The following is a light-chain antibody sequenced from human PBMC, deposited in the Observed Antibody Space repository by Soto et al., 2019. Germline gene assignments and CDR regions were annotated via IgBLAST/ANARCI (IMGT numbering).Light chain of an antibody. CDR3: QQYDSSRT. CDR1: QSVSSW. CDR2: KAY. J-gene: IGKJ1*01. Sequence: DIQMTQSPSTLSASVVDSVTITCRASQSVSSWLAWYQQRPGKAPKLLIYKAYLLQTGVPSRFSGRGSGTEFTLTASHLQPDDFATYYGQQYDSSRTFGQDTKVDVK. V-gene: IGKV1-5*03.